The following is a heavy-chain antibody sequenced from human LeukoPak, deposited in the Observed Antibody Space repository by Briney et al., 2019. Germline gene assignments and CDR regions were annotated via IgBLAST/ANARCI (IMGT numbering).Heavy chain of an antibody. CDR1: GGSISSGGYY. Sequence: SETLSLTCTVSGGSISSGGYYWSWIRQHPGKGLEWIGYIYYSGSTYYNPSLKSRVTISVDTSKNQFSLKLSSVTAADTAVYYCARVRAYCGGDCYYLDYWGQGTLATVSS. V-gene: IGHV4-31*03. J-gene: IGHJ4*02. CDR2: IYYSGST. D-gene: IGHD2-21*01. CDR3: ARVRAYCGGDCYYLDY.